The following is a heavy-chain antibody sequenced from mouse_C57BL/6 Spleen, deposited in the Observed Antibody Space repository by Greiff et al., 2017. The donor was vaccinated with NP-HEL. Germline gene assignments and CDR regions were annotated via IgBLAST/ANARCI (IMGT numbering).Heavy chain of an antibody. CDR2: INPNYGTT. D-gene: IGHD1-1*01. CDR1: GYSFTDYN. CDR3: ARSHYYGSSLHWYFDV. J-gene: IGHJ1*03. Sequence: EVQLQQSGPELVKPGASVKISCKASGYSFTDYNMNWVKQSNGKSLEWIGVINPNYGTTSYNQKFKGKATLTVDQSSSTAYMQLNSLTSEDSAVYYCARSHYYGSSLHWYFDVWGTGTTVTVSS. V-gene: IGHV1-39*01.